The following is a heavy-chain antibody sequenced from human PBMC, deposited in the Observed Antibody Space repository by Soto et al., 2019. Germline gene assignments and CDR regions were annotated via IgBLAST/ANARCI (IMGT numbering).Heavy chain of an antibody. J-gene: IGHJ4*02. D-gene: IGHD4-17*01. V-gene: IGHV1-18*01. CDR3: ARTTVTLYYFDY. Sequence: QVQLVQSGAEVKKPGASVKVSCKASGYTFTSYGISCVRQAPGQGLEWMGWTSDYNGNTNYAQKLQGRVTMTTDTSTSKAYMELRSLRSDDTAVYYCARTTVTLYYFDYWGQGTLVTVSS. CDR2: TSDYNGNT. CDR1: GYTFTSYG.